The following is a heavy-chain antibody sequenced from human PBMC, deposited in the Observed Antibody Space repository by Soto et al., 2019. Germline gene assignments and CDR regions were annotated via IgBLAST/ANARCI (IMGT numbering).Heavy chain of an antibody. CDR1: GGTFSSYT. D-gene: IGHD1-26*01. V-gene: IGHV1-69*08. J-gene: IGHJ4*02. Sequence: QVQLVQSGAEVKKPGSSVKVSCKASGGTFSSYTISWVRQAPGQGLEWMGRIIPILGIANYAQKFQGRVTIPADKSTSTAYMELSSLRSEDTAVYYCARDKVGASLCYWGQGTLVTVSS. CDR3: ARDKVGASLCY. CDR2: IIPILGIA.